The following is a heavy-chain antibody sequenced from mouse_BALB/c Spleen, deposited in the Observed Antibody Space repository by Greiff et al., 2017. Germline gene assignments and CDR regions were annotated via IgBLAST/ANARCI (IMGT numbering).Heavy chain of an antibody. D-gene: IGHD2-10*01. CDR3: ARNRGAYFYAMDY. Sequence: VQRVESGPGLVQPSQSLSITCTVSGFSLTSYGVHWVRQSPGKGLEWLGVIWSGGSTDYNAAFISRLSISKDNSKSQVFFKMNSLQANDTAIYYCARNRGAYFYAMDYWGQGTSVTVSS. V-gene: IGHV2-2*02. CDR2: IWSGGST. CDR1: GFSLTSYG. J-gene: IGHJ4*01.